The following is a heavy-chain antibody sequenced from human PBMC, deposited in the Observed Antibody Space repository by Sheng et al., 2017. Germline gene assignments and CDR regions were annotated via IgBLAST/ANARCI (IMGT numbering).Heavy chain of an antibody. Sequence: QVQLEQPGAEVRKPESSVNVSCKTSGGTFSAYAISWVRQAPGQGLEWLGGISAYTGNTNYVREFQGRVTMTTDTSTNTAYMELRSLTSNDTAVYFCARVGGEWNGYGDSWGQGTLVIVSS. CDR3: ARVGGEWNGYGDS. D-gene: IGHD5-12*01. CDR2: ISAYTGNT. J-gene: IGHJ4*02. V-gene: IGHV1-18*01. CDR1: GGTFSAYA.